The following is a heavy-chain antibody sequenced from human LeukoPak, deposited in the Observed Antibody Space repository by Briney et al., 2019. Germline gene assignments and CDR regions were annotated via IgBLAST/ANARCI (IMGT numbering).Heavy chain of an antibody. D-gene: IGHD6-19*01. CDR3: ARLTLVAVAEIRDY. CDR2: IDPTDSYT. Sequence: GESLRISCKGSGYSFTAHWIGWVRQMPGKGLEWMGRIDPTDSYTNYSPSFQGHVTISADKSISTAYLQWSSLKASDTAMYYCARLTLVAVAEIRDYWGQGTLVTVSS. V-gene: IGHV5-10-1*01. J-gene: IGHJ4*01. CDR1: GYSFTAHW.